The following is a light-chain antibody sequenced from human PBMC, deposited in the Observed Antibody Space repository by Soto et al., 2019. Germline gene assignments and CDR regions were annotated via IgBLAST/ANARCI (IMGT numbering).Light chain of an antibody. V-gene: IGLV1-51*01. CDR3: ATWDSSLSAVV. J-gene: IGLJ2*01. Sequence: QSVLTQPPSVSATPGQKVTISCSGSSSNIGNNYVSWYQQFPGAAPKLLIYDNYWRPSGIPDRFSASKSGTSATMGITGRQPGDEADYYCATWDSSLSAVVVGGGTKVTVL. CDR2: DNY. CDR1: SSNIGNNY.